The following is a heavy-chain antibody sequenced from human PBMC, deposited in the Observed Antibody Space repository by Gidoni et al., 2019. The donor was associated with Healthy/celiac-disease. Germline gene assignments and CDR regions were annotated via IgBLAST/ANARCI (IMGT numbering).Heavy chain of an antibody. CDR1: GFTVSSNY. V-gene: IGHV3-53*02. CDR3: ATYGSGSYVLAFDI. J-gene: IGHJ3*02. CDR2: IYSGGST. D-gene: IGHD3-10*01. Sequence: EVQLVETGGGLIQPGGSLRLSCAASGFTVSSNYMSWVRQAPGKGLEWVSVIYSGGSTYYADSVKGRFTISRDNSKNTLYLQMNSLRAEDTAVYYCATYGSGSYVLAFDIWGQGTMVTVSS.